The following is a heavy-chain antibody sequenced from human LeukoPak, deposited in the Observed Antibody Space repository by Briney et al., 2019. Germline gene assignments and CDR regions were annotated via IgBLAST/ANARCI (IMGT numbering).Heavy chain of an antibody. CDR3: ARAEDLGYCTNGVCFDAFDI. J-gene: IGHJ3*02. CDR1: GYTFTSYD. V-gene: IGHV1-8*01. Sequence: ASVKVSCKASGYTFTSYDINWVRQATGQGLEWMGWMNPNSGNTGYAQKFQGRVTMTRNTSISTAYMELSRLRSDDTAVYYCARAEDLGYCTNGVCFDAFDIWGQGTMVTVSS. CDR2: MNPNSGNT. D-gene: IGHD2-8*01.